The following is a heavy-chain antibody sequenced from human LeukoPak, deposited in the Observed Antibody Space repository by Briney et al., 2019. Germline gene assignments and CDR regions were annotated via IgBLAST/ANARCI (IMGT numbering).Heavy chain of an antibody. D-gene: IGHD4-23*01. J-gene: IGHJ4*02. Sequence: SETLSLTCDVHGGSFSGYHWNWIRQSPGKGLEWIGEINDRGHTNYNPSLESRVTISVDTSKKQFSLKLNSVTAADTAVYYCARDPTTVVTTPYYFDFWGQGTLVTVSS. CDR1: GGSFSGYH. CDR3: ARDPTTVVTTPYYFDF. V-gene: IGHV4-34*01. CDR2: INDRGHT.